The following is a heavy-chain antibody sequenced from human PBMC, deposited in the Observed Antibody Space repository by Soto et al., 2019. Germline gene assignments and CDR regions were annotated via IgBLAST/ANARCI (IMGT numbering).Heavy chain of an antibody. Sequence: QVQLVESGGDLVNPGGSLRLSCAASGFALGDYYMSWIRQAPGKGLEWVSYISKTGSLMHHVDSVKGRFTISRDNAKNSMYLQMNSLRAEYTAAYYCARELSGNYFAFDLWGPGTRVTVSS. CDR2: ISKTGSLM. J-gene: IGHJ3*01. CDR1: GFALGDYY. V-gene: IGHV3-11*01. D-gene: IGHD1-26*01. CDR3: ARELSGNYFAFDL.